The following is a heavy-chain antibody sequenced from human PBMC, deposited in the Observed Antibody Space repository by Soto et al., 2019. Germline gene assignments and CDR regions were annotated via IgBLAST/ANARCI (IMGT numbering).Heavy chain of an antibody. J-gene: IGHJ4*02. D-gene: IGHD3-9*01. CDR3: ARDKMTGIFDY. CDR2: INHSGST. V-gene: IGHV4-34*01. Sequence: QVQLQQWGAGLLKPSETLSLTCAVYGGSVSGYYWTWIRQPPGTGLVWIGEINHSGSTNYNPYLKSRVTKSVDTSKNQFSLKLTSVTAADTAVYYCARDKMTGIFDYWGQGTLVTVAS. CDR1: GGSVSGYY.